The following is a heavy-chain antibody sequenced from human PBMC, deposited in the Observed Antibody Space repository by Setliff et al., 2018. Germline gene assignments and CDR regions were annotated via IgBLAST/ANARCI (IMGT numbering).Heavy chain of an antibody. D-gene: IGHD6-13*01. V-gene: IGHV4-61*02. CDR3: ARGSGSFLYFQH. Sequence: KTSETLSLTCTVSGGSINSGSYYWSWIRQPAGKGLEWIGRIYTSGSTNYKPSLKSRVTISLDTSKNQFSLNLTSVTAADTAVYYCARGSGSFLYFQHWGQGTLVTVSS. CDR1: GGSINSGSYY. J-gene: IGHJ1*01. CDR2: IYTSGST.